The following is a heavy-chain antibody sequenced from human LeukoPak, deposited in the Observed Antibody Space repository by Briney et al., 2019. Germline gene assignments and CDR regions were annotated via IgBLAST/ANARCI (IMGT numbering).Heavy chain of an antibody. J-gene: IGHJ6*02. D-gene: IGHD1-26*01. Sequence: PGGSLRLSCAASGFTFSSSAMSWVRQAPGKGLEWVSAISNNGGYTYYADSVQGRFTISRDNSKSTLCLQMNSLRAEDTAVYYCASNTVGANGMDVWGQGTTVTVSS. CDR2: ISNNGGYT. V-gene: IGHV3-23*01. CDR1: GFTFSSSA. CDR3: ASNTVGANGMDV.